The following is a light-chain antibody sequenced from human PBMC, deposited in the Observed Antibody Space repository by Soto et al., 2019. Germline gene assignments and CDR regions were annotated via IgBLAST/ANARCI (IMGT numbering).Light chain of an antibody. J-gene: IGLJ1*01. V-gene: IGLV2-14*01. CDR3: SSYTSSSTLYV. Sequence: QSVLTQPASVSGSPGQSITISFTGTSSDIGNYDYVSWYQQHPGKAPKLIIYEVNNRPSGVSNRFSGSKSGNAASLTISGLQAEDEADYYCSSYTSSSTLYVFGTGTKVTVL. CDR1: SSDIGNYDY. CDR2: EVN.